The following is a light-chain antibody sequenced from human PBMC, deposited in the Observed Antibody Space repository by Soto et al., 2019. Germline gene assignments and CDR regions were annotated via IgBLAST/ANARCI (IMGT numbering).Light chain of an antibody. CDR1: SSNIGSET. J-gene: IGLJ3*02. CDR2: ANN. V-gene: IGLV1-44*01. CDR3: GAWDDSLKGWV. Sequence: QSVLTQPPSASGTPGQRVTISCSGSSSNIGSETVNWYQQVPGTAPKLLIYANNQRPSGVPDRFSVSKSGTSASLAIGGLQSEDEAYYYCGAWDDSLKGWVFGGGTKLTVL.